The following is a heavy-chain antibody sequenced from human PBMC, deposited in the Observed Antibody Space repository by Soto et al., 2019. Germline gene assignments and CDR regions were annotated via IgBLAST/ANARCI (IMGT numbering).Heavy chain of an antibody. V-gene: IGHV1-69*13. CDR2: IIPIFGTA. CDR1: GGTFSSYA. CDR3: ARGERGYSSSSFDY. J-gene: IGHJ4*02. D-gene: IGHD6-6*01. Sequence: SVKVSCKASGGTFSSYAISWVRQAPGQGLEWMGGIIPIFGTANYAQKFQGRVTITADESTSTAYMELSSLRSEDTAVYYCARGERGYSSSSFDYWGQGTLVTVSS.